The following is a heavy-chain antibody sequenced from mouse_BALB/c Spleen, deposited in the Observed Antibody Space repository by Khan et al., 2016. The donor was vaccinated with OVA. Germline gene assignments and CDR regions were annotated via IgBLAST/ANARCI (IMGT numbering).Heavy chain of an antibody. CDR3: ARQPYYHYYVMDY. CDR2: IWSDGST. Sequence: QVQLKESGPGLVAPSQSLSITCTISGFSLTNYGVHWVRQHPGKGLEWLVVIWSDGSTAYNSALKSRLTITKDNSKSQVFLKMNSRQTDDTAMYYCARQPYYHYYVMDYWGQGTSVTVSS. V-gene: IGHV2-6-1*01. J-gene: IGHJ4*01. CDR1: GFSLTNYG. D-gene: IGHD2-10*01.